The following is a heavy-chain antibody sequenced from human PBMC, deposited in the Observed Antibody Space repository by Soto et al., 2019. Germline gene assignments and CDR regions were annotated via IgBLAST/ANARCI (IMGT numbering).Heavy chain of an antibody. CDR1: GGSISSGGYY. CDR3: ARIVLSGYYFFDY. V-gene: IGHV4-31*03. D-gene: IGHD3-22*01. J-gene: IGHJ4*02. CDR2: IYYSGST. Sequence: SETLSLTCTVSGGSISSGGYYWSWIRQHPGKGLEWIGYIYYSGSTYYNPSLKSRVTISVDTSKNQFSLKLSSVTAADTAVYYCARIVLSGYYFFDYWGRGTLVTVSS.